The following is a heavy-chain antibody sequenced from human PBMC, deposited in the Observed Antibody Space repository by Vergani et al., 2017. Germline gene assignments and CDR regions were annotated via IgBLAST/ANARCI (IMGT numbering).Heavy chain of an antibody. CDR1: GGTFSSYA. CDR3: ARDGGSSGWHHRGGYGMDV. CDR2: IIPILGIA. Sequence: QVQLVQSGAEVKKPGSSVKVSCKASGGTFSSYAISWVRQAPGQGLEWMGRIIPILGIANYAQKFQGRVTITGDKSTSTAYMELSSLRSEDTAVYYCARDGGSSGWHHRGGYGMDVWGQGTTVTVSS. V-gene: IGHV1-69*04. D-gene: IGHD6-19*01. J-gene: IGHJ6*02.